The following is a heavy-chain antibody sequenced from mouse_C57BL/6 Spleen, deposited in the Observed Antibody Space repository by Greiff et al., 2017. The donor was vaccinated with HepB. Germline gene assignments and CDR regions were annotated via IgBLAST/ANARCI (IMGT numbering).Heavy chain of an antibody. CDR2: IRNKANGYTT. CDR1: GFTFTDYY. V-gene: IGHV7-3*01. D-gene: IGHD2-4*01. J-gene: IGHJ1*03. CDR3: ARSREDYDASWYGDV. Sequence: EVKLVESGGGLVQPGGSLSLSCAASGFTFTDYYMSWVRQPPGKALEWLGFIRNKANGYTTEYSASVQGRFTISRDNSQSILYLQMNALRAEDSATDDCARSREDYDASWYGDVWGTGTTVTVAS.